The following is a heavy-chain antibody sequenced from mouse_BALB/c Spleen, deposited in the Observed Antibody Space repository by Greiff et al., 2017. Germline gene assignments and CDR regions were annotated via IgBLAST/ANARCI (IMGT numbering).Heavy chain of an antibody. Sequence: EVQGVESGAELVKPGASVKLSCTASGFNIKDTYMHWVKQRPEQGLEWIGRIDPANGNTKYDPKFQGKATITADTSSNTAYLQLSSLTSEDTAVYYCARHYYGSSPLAYWGQGTLVTVSA. V-gene: IGHV14-3*02. D-gene: IGHD1-1*01. CDR2: IDPANGNT. CDR1: GFNIKDTY. CDR3: ARHYYGSSPLAY. J-gene: IGHJ3*01.